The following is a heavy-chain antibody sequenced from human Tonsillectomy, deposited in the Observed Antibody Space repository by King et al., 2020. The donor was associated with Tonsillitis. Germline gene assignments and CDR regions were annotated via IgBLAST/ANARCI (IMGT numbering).Heavy chain of an antibody. CDR3: AGSSVPGFDYYYYGMDV. Sequence: VQLVESGGGVVQPGRSLRLSCAASGFTFNSYGMHWVRQAPGKGLEWVAVIWYDGSNKYYEDSVKGRFTISRDNSKNTLYLQMNSLRAEDTAVYYCAGSSVPGFDYYYYGMDVWGQGTTVNVSS. V-gene: IGHV3-33*01. D-gene: IGHD6-19*01. CDR2: IWYDGSNK. J-gene: IGHJ6*01. CDR1: GFTFNSYG.